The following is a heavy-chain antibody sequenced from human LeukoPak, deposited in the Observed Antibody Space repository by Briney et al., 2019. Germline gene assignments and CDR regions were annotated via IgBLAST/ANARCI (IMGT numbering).Heavy chain of an antibody. D-gene: IGHD6-13*01. J-gene: IGHJ4*02. V-gene: IGHV4-39*01. CDR1: GGSISSSSYY. CDR2: IYYSGST. CDR3: ARHGKQQHHDY. Sequence: SETLSLSCTVSGGSISSSSYYWGWIRQPPGKGLEWIGSIYYSGSTYYNPSLKSRVTISVDTSKNQFSLKLSSVTAADTAVYYCARHGKQQHHDYWGQGTLVTVSS.